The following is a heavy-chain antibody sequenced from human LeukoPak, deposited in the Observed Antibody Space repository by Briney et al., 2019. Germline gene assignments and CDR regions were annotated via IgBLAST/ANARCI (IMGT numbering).Heavy chain of an antibody. D-gene: IGHD3-10*01. Sequence: GGSLRLSCAASGFTVSSNYMSWVRQAPGKGLEWVSVIYSGGNTYYADSVKGRFTISRDSSKNTVYLQMNSLRVEDTAVYYCARNAFGENWFDPWGQGTLVTVSS. CDR3: ARNAFGENWFDP. J-gene: IGHJ5*02. CDR1: GFTVSSNY. V-gene: IGHV3-53*01. CDR2: IYSGGNT.